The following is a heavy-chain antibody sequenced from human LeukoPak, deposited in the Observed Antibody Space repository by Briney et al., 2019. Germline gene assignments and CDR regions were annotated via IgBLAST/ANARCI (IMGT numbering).Heavy chain of an antibody. CDR2: IYYSGST. CDR3: ARGCSSTSCSRGYFDL. Sequence: PSETLPLTCTVSGGSISSYYWSWIRQPPGKGLEWIGYIYYSGSTNYNPSLKSRVTISVDTSKNQFSLKLSSVTAADTAVYYCARGCSSTSCSRGYFDLWGRGTLVTVSS. D-gene: IGHD2-2*01. J-gene: IGHJ2*01. CDR1: GGSISSYY. V-gene: IGHV4-59*08.